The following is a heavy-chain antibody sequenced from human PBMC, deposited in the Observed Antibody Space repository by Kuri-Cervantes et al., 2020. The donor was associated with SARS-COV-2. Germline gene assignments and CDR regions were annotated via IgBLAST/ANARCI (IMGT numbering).Heavy chain of an antibody. Sequence: GSLRLSCNVSGDSIRDYYWNWIRQSPGKGLEWIGYAYYSGITDYNPSLKSRVTISVHTPKNQFSLRLNSVTAADTAIYYCARSWVSVAARYGGFDNWGQGTLVTVSS. CDR1: GDSIRDYY. CDR2: AYYSGIT. J-gene: IGHJ4*02. V-gene: IGHV4-59*01. D-gene: IGHD6-19*01. CDR3: ARSWVSVAARYGGFDN.